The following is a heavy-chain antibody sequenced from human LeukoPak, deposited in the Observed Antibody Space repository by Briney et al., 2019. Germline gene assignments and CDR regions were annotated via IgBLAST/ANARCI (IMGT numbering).Heavy chain of an antibody. J-gene: IGHJ4*02. CDR2: ISYDGSNK. D-gene: IGHD6-13*01. CDR1: GYTFTSYG. V-gene: IGHV3-33*05. Sequence: SCKASGYTFTSYGMHWVRQAPGKGLEWVAVISYDGSNKYYADSVKGRFTISRDNSKNTVYLQLNSLRAEDTAVYYCATTGGSWYDGSFDYWGQGTLVTVSS. CDR3: ATTGGSWYDGSFDY.